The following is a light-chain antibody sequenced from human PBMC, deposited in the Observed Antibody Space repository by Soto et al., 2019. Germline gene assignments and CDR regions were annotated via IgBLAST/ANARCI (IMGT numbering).Light chain of an antibody. CDR3: QQYGSSPFT. V-gene: IGKV3-20*01. J-gene: IGKJ3*01. CDR1: QSVSSSY. CDR2: AAS. Sequence: EIVLTQSPGTLSFSPGERATLSCRASQSVSSSYLAWYQQKPGQAPRLLIYAASSRATGIPDRFSGSGSGTDFTLTISRLEPEDFAVYYCQQYGSSPFTFGPGTKVDIK.